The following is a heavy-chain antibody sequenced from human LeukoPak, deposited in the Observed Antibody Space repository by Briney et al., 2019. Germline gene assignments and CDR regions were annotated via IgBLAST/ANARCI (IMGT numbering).Heavy chain of an antibody. V-gene: IGHV3-74*01. J-gene: IGHJ6*03. CDR2: INGDGSST. CDR3: ARVRSSSWYYYYYYYYMDV. CDR1: GFPFSSHD. Sequence: GGSLRLSCAASGFPFSSHDMHWVRQAPGKGLVWASRINGDGSSTSYADSVKGRFTISRDNAKNTLYLQMNSLRAEDTAVYYCARVRSSSWYYYYYYYYMDVWGKGTTVTVSS. D-gene: IGHD6-13*01.